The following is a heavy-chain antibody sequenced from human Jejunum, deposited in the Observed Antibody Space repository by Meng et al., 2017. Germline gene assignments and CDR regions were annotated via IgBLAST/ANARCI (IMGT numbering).Heavy chain of an antibody. Sequence: GESLKFSCTASGYSLSAYGIYWLRRAPGRGLKLVSYISSDGNFVDYAGSVKGRFTVSRDNAKRSLFTQMDRLRGDGTAVYYCGADYWGQGTLVTVSS. CDR3: GADY. CDR2: ISSDGNFV. CDR1: GYSLSAYG. J-gene: IGHJ4*02. V-gene: IGHV3-21*05.